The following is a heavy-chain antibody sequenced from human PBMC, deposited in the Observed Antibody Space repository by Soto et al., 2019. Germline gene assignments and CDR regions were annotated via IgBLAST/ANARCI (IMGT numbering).Heavy chain of an antibody. CDR3: ARPTSGYPDAFDI. D-gene: IGHD3-22*01. CDR2: IYPGDSDT. Sequence: PGESLKISCQSSGYTFTDYWIVLVRQMPGQGLEWMGIIYPGDSDTKYSPSFQGQVTMSADKSTSSAYLQWGSLKASDTAIYYCARPTSGYPDAFDIWGQGTMVTVSS. V-gene: IGHV5-51*01. CDR1: GYTFTDYW. J-gene: IGHJ3*02.